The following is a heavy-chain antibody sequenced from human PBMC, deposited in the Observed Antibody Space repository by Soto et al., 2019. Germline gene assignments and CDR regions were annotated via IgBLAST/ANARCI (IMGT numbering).Heavy chain of an antibody. CDR1: GGSFSGYY. V-gene: IGHV4-34*01. CDR3: ARGPYRTPVGY. J-gene: IGHJ4*02. CDR2: INHSGST. D-gene: IGHD3-16*02. Sequence: QGQLQQCGAGLLKPSETLSLTCAVDGGSFSGYYWSWVRQPPGKGLEWIGEINHSGSTNYNPSLKRRVTISVDTSKNQFSLQLSSVTAADTAVYYCARGPYRTPVGYWGQGTLVTVS.